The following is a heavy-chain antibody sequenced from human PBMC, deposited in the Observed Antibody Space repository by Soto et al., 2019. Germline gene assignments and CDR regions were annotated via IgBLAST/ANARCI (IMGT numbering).Heavy chain of an antibody. V-gene: IGHV1-69*01. D-gene: IGHD3-22*01. CDR2: IIPIFGTA. CDR1: GGTFSSYA. CDR3: ARDPPSKGYYDSSGYYYGMDV. J-gene: IGHJ6*02. Sequence: QVQLVQSGAEVKKPGSSVKVSCKASGGTFSSYAISWVRQAPGQGLEWMGGIIPIFGTANYAQKFQGRVTITADESTSTAYMELSSLRSEDTAVYYCARDPPSKGYYDSSGYYYGMDVWGQGTTVTVSS.